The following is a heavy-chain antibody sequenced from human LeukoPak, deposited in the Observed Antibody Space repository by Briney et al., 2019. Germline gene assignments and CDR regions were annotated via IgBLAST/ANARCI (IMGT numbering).Heavy chain of an antibody. V-gene: IGHV3-7*01. CDR2: IKDDGSQK. CDR3: ARRNAGTWWSFDS. J-gene: IGHJ4*02. Sequence: GGSLRLSCEASKFTFSNYWMSWVRQAPGKGLEWVANIKDDGSQKNYVDSVRGRFTISRDNAKDSLFLQMNSLSSEDTAVYYCARRNAGTWWSFDSWGQGTLVTVSS. D-gene: IGHD2-15*01. CDR1: KFTFSNYW.